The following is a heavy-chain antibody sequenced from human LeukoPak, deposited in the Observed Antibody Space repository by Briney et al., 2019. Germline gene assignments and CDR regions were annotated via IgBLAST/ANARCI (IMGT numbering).Heavy chain of an antibody. D-gene: IGHD1-14*01. V-gene: IGHV3-21*01. CDR1: GFSFSSYG. J-gene: IGHJ4*02. Sequence: GGSLRLSCAGSGFSFSSYGMHWVRQAPGKGLEWVSSISSSSSYIYYADSVKGRFTISRGNAKNSLYLQMNSLRAEDTAVYYCARDSNRIDYWGQGTLVTVSS. CDR3: ARDSNRIDY. CDR2: ISSSSSYI.